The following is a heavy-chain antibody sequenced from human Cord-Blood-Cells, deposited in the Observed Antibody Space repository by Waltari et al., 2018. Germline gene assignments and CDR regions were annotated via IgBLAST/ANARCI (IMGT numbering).Heavy chain of an antibody. CDR1: GFTFSSYW. V-gene: IGHV3-7*01. CDR2: IKQDGSEK. D-gene: IGHD3-3*01. CDR3: ASLPSYDFWSGYLS. Sequence: VQLVESGGGLVQPGGSLRLSCAASGFTFSSYWMSWVRQAPGKGLEWVANIKQDGSEKYYVDSVKGRFTISRDNAKNSLYLQMNSLRAEDTAVYYCASLPSYDFWSGYLSWGQGTLVTVSS. J-gene: IGHJ5*02.